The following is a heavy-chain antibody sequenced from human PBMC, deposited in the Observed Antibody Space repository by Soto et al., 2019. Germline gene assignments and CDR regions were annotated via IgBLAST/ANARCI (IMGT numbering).Heavy chain of an antibody. CDR2: INPYSGTT. Sequence: ASVKISCKTSGYTFTAQYVHWLRLAPGQGLEWMGCINPYSGTTNYGENCEGRVTVTRDTSLSTVYMELDRLRSDDTAVYYCARGQDMGTYSRVLAYWGQGTLVTV. CDR1: GYTFTAQY. CDR3: ARGQDMGTYSRVLAY. V-gene: IGHV1-2*02. D-gene: IGHD3-10*01. J-gene: IGHJ4*02.